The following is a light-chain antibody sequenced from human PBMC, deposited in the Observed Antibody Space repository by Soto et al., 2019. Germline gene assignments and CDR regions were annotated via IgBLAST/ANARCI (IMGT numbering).Light chain of an antibody. V-gene: IGKV3-11*01. J-gene: IGKJ2*01. CDR3: QQRSTWPPA. CDR1: QSVYSS. CDR2: DAS. Sequence: EIVLTQSPATLSLSPGERATLSCRASQSVYSSLDWYQQRPGQAPSLLIYDASNRATGIPARFSGSGSGTDFTLTISSLEPEDFALYYCQQRSTWPPAFGQGTKLEIK.